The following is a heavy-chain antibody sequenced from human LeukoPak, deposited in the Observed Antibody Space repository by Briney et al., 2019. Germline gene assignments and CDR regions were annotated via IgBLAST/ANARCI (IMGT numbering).Heavy chain of an antibody. CDR2: FDTTGDT. D-gene: IGHD5-12*01. Sequence: GGSLRLSCAASGFIFTSYAMHWVRHAPGKGLEWVSTFDTTGDTYYSGSVKGRFTISRESAKTSLYLQMNSLRAEDTAVYYCARGGYSGFLYWGQGTLVIVSS. V-gene: IGHV3-13*01. J-gene: IGHJ4*02. CDR3: ARGGYSGFLY. CDR1: GFIFTSYA.